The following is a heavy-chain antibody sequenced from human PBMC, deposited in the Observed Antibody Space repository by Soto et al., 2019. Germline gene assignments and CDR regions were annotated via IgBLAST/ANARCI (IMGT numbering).Heavy chain of an antibody. CDR2: ISSGISTI. V-gene: IGHV3-48*02. CDR1: GFTFTTYS. Sequence: VQLVESGGGLVQPGGSLRLSCTASGFTFTTYSMNWVRQAPGKGLEWVSYISSGISTINYAESVKGRFTISRDNAKNSLYLQMNSLRDEDTAVYYCARDGTKWLLLRHNPHWYFDLWGRGTLVTVSS. D-gene: IGHD3-22*01. CDR3: ARDGTKWLLLRHNPHWYFDL. J-gene: IGHJ2*01.